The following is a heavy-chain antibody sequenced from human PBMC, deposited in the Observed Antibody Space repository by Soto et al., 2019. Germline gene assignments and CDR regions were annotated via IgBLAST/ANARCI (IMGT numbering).Heavy chain of an antibody. J-gene: IGHJ4*02. V-gene: IGHV3-23*01. CDR3: AQNGGSQCLPYR. CDR2: ISGSGGSI. CDR1: GFTFSDYA. D-gene: IGHD3-16*01. Sequence: EVHLLESGGGLVQPGGSLRLSCAGSGFTFSDYAMSWVRQAPGKGLEWVSGISGSGGSIYNADSVKGRFTISRDNSKNTLYLQMNSLRAEDTAVYYCAQNGGSQCLPYRWGQGTLVTVSS.